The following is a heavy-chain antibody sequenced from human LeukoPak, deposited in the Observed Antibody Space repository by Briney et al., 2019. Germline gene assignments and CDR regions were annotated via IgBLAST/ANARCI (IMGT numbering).Heavy chain of an antibody. Sequence: PSETLSLTCAVYGGSFSGYYWSWIRQPPGKGLKWIGEINHSGSTNYNPSLKSRVAMSVDTSRGQFSLKLSSVTAADTAVYYCARDLPIVGATTPQGTYDAFDIWGQGTMVTVSS. J-gene: IGHJ3*02. V-gene: IGHV4-34*01. CDR3: ARDLPIVGATTPQGTYDAFDI. CDR1: GGSFSGYY. CDR2: INHSGST. D-gene: IGHD1-26*01.